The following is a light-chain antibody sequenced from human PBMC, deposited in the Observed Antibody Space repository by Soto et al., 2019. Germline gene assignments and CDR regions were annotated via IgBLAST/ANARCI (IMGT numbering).Light chain of an antibody. Sequence: DIVMTQSPDSLAVSLCERATINCKSSQSVLYSSNNKNYLAWYQQKPGQPPKLLIYWASTRESGVPDRFSGSGSGTDFTLTISSLQAEDVAVYYCQQYYSPLTFGGGTKVEIK. CDR1: QSVLYSSNNKNY. J-gene: IGKJ4*01. CDR3: QQYYSPLT. V-gene: IGKV4-1*01. CDR2: WAS.